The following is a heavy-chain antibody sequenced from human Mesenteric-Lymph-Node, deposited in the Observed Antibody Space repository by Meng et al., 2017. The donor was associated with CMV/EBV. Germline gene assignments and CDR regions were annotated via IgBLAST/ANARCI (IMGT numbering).Heavy chain of an antibody. V-gene: IGHV4-34*01. J-gene: IGHJ5*02. CDR3: ARVYSSNYYELGFDP. D-gene: IGHD6-13*01. CDR2: INPSGHT. CDR1: GGSFREHY. Sequence: VNGGSFREHYGTWIRQPPGKVLEWIGEINPSGHTNYNPSLKSRVTISVDTSKKQFSLKVNSVTAADTAVYYCARVYSSNYYELGFDPWGQGTLVTVSS.